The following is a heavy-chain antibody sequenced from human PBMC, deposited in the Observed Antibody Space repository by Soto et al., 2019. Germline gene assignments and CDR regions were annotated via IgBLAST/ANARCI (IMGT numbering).Heavy chain of an antibody. CDR2: IYSSGSA. D-gene: IGHD6-19*01. Sequence: SGDSVSSGGYYWSWIRQPPGKGLEWIGYIYSSGSANYNPSLKSRVTISRDTSKNQISLKVASVTAADTAGYYCARGFSSVSMDAWGQGTTVTVSS. J-gene: IGHJ6*02. CDR1: GDSVSSGGYY. V-gene: IGHV4-61*08. CDR3: ARGFSSVSMDA.